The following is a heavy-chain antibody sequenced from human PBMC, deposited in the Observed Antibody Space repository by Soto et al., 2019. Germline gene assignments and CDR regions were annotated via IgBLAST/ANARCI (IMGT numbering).Heavy chain of an antibody. Sequence: GGSLRLSCVGSGFTFGSYEMHWVRQAPGKGLEWVTFTSYDGGYSYYADSVKGRFTISRDNSKNTLYLQMNSLRAEDTAVYYCAKRGIYSSGPRGFDPWGQGTLVTVSS. CDR3: AKRGIYSSGPRGFDP. D-gene: IGHD6-19*01. CDR1: GFTFGSYE. CDR2: TSYDGGYS. V-gene: IGHV3-30*07. J-gene: IGHJ5*02.